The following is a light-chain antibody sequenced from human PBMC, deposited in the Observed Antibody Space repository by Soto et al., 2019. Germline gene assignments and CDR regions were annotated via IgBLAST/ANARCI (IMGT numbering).Light chain of an antibody. J-gene: IGKJ2*01. Sequence: DIQLTQSPSFLSAAVGDRVTIICRASQDISNYLAWYQQKPGKAPKLLIFGAFTLQSGVPSRFSGSGSGTEFTLTISSLRPEDFAIYYCQHLNYYPYTFGQGTKVDIK. CDR3: QHLNYYPYT. CDR2: GAF. CDR1: QDISNY. V-gene: IGKV1-9*01.